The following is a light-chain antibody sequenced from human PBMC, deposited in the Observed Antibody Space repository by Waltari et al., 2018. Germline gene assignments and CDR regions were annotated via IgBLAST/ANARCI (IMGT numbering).Light chain of an antibody. Sequence: DIVMTQSPDSLGVSLGERATINCKSSQSVLHTNNKDYLAWYQQKPGQPPKLLIYWASTREFGVPDRFSGSGSGTSFTLPISSLQAEDVAVYYCQQYYSTPNTFGQGTKLEIK. CDR3: QQYYSTPNT. V-gene: IGKV4-1*01. J-gene: IGKJ2*01. CDR1: QSVLHTNNKDY. CDR2: WAS.